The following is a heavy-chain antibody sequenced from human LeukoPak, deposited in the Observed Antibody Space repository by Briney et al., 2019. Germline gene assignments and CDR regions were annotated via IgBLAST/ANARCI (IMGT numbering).Heavy chain of an antibody. J-gene: IGHJ4*02. CDR1: GGSISSGSYY. D-gene: IGHD6-19*01. CDR3: ARAGYSSGWYGFDY. CDR2: IYTSGST. Sequence: SETLSLTCTVSGGSISSGSYYWSWSRQPAGKGLEWIGRIYTSGSTNYNPSLKSRVTISVDTSRNHFSLKLSSVTAADTAVYYCARAGYSSGWYGFDYWGQGTLVTVSS. V-gene: IGHV4-61*02.